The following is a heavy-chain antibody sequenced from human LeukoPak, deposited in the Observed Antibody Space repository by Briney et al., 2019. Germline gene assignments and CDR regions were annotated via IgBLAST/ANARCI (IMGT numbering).Heavy chain of an antibody. V-gene: IGHV2-5*02. Sequence: ESGPTLVKPTQTLTLTCTFSGLSLTTSAVGVGWIRQSPGKTLEWLALIYWGDDKRYSPSLKSRLTITKDPSINQVVLTMTNMDPVDTGTYYCTHRVRYSGSPHYWGQGTLVTVSS. CDR1: GLSLTTSAVG. CDR2: IYWGDDK. J-gene: IGHJ4*02. D-gene: IGHD3-10*01. CDR3: THRVRYSGSPHY.